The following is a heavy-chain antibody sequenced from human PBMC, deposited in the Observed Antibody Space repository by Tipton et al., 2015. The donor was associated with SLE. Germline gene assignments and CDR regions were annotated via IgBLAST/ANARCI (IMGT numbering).Heavy chain of an antibody. J-gene: IGHJ6*04. CDR2: ININSRTI. D-gene: IGHD5-18*01. Sequence: SLRLSCVASGFSRSSHEMDWVRQAPGKGLEWVSYININSRTIYYADSVKGRFTVSRDNAKNSLYLQMNGLRVEDTAVYYCARDLRGYSMDVWGKGTTVTIST. CDR1: GFSRSSHE. V-gene: IGHV3-48*03. CDR3: ARDLRGYSMDV.